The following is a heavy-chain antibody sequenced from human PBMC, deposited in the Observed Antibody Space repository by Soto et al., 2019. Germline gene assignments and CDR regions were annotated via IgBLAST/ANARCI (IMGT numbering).Heavy chain of an antibody. D-gene: IGHD2-21*02. CDR2: MNPNSGNT. CDR1: GYTFTSYD. CDR3: ARLSTVLTVRAPSDL. J-gene: IGHJ4*01. Sequence: ASVKVSCKASGYTFTSYDINWVRQATGQGLEWMGWMNPNSGNTGYAQKFQGRVTMTRNTSINTAYLEWGGLKASDTAMYYCARLSTVLTVRAPSDLWGQGTLVTVSS. V-gene: IGHV1-8*01.